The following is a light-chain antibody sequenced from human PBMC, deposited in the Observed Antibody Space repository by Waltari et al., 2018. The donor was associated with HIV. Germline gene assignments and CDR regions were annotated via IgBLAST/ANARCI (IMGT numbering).Light chain of an antibody. CDR2: RNN. CDR3: SAWDDSLSGRV. J-gene: IGLJ3*02. V-gene: IGLV1-47*01. CDR1: SSNIGNNY. Sequence: QSVLTQPPSASGTPGPGVTLSCSGSSSNIGNNYVYLYHQVPGTAPKLLIYRNNQRPSGVPDRFSGSKSGTSASLAISGLRSEDEGDYYCSAWDDSLSGRVFGGGTKLTVL.